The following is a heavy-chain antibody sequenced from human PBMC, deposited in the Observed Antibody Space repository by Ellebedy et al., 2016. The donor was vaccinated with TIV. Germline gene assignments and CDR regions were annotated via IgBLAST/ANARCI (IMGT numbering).Heavy chain of an antibody. CDR3: AHRAVATMIDTAMVTFHYFDY. V-gene: IGHV2-5*02. CDR1: GFSLSTSGVG. Sequence: SGPTLVKPTQTLTLTCTFSGFSLSTSGVGVGWIRQPPGKALEWLALIYWDDDKRYSPSLKSRLTITKDTSKNQVVLTMTNMDPVDTATYYCAHRAVATMIDTAMVTFHYFDYWGQGTLVTVSS. J-gene: IGHJ4*02. CDR2: IYWDDDK. D-gene: IGHD5-18*01.